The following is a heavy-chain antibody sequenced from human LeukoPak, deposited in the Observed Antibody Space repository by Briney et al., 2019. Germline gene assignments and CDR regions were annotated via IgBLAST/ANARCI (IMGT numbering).Heavy chain of an antibody. Sequence: SETLSLTCAVYGGSFSGYYWSRIRQPAGKGLEWIGRIYTSGSSNYNPSLKSRVTISVDTSKNHFSLKLSSVTAADTAVYYCARVFGGPVSRRFDPWGQGTLVTVSS. CDR2: IYTSGSS. CDR1: GGSFSGYY. CDR3: ARVFGGPVSRRFDP. J-gene: IGHJ5*02. V-gene: IGHV4-59*10. D-gene: IGHD4-23*01.